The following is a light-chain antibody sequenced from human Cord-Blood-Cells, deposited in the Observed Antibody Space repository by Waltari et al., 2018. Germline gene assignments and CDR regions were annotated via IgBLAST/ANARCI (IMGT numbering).Light chain of an antibody. J-gene: IGKJ3*01. Sequence: DIQMTQSPSSLSASVGDRVTITCRASQGISNYLAWYQQKPGKVPKLLIYAASTVPSVVPSRYSGSGSGTDFTLTISSLHPEDVATYYCQKYHSAPFTVGPGTKVDIK. CDR2: AAS. V-gene: IGKV1-27*01. CDR3: QKYHSAPFT. CDR1: QGISNY.